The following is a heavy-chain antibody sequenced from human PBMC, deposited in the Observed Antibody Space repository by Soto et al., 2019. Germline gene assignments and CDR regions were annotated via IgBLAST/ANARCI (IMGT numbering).Heavy chain of an antibody. V-gene: IGHV3-23*01. Sequence: GGSLRLSCAASGFTFSSYAMSWVRQAPGKGLEWVSAISGSGGSTYYADSVKGRFTISRDNSKNTLYLQMNSLRAEDTAVYYCAKKGHRDSSGWYQPRRGIHYYYYMDVWGKGTTVTVSS. CDR3: AKKGHRDSSGWYQPRRGIHYYYYMDV. CDR1: GFTFSSYA. D-gene: IGHD6-19*01. J-gene: IGHJ6*03. CDR2: ISGSGGST.